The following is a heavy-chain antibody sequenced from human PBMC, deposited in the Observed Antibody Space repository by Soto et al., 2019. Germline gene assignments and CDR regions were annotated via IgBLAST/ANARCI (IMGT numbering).Heavy chain of an antibody. CDR1: GYTFTSYG. D-gene: IGHD6-19*01. V-gene: IGHV1-18*01. Sequence: ASVKVSCKASGYTFTSYGISWVRQAPGHGLEWMGWISAYNGNTNYAQKLQGRVTMTTDTSTSTAYMELRSLRSDDTAVYYCARDPTVADYYYYGMDVWGQGTTVTVSS. CDR3: ARDPTVADYYYYGMDV. J-gene: IGHJ6*02. CDR2: ISAYNGNT.